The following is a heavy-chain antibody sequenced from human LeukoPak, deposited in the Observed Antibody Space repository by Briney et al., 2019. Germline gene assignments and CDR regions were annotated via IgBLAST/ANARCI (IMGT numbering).Heavy chain of an antibody. V-gene: IGHV3-7*01. J-gene: IGHJ6*03. CDR2: INQDGSEK. CDR3: ARDQGFSYYFYYMDV. D-gene: IGHD3-3*01. Sequence: GGSLRLSCAASGFTFRSYWMSWVRQAPGRGLEWVANINQDGSEKYYVDSVKGRFTISRDNAKNSLYLQMNSLRAEDTAVYYCARDQGFSYYFYYMDVWGKGTTVTVSS. CDR1: GFTFRSYW.